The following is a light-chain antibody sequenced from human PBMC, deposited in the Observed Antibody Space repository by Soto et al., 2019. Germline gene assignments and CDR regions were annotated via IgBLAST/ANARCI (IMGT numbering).Light chain of an antibody. J-gene: IGLJ2*01. V-gene: IGLV1-40*01. CDR2: VNN. CDR3: QSCDSSLSVV. CDR1: SSNIGAGYD. Sequence: QSVLTQPPSVSGAPGQRVTISCTGSSSNIGAGYDVHWYQQLPGTAPKLLIYVNNKRPSGVPDRFSGSMSGTSASLTITGLQADDEADYYCQSCDSSLSVVFGGGTKLTVL.